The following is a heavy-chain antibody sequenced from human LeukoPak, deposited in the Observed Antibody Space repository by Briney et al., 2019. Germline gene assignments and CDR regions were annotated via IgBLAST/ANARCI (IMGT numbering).Heavy chain of an antibody. CDR1: GYTFTSYD. V-gene: IGHV1-8*01. CDR2: MNPNSGNT. CDR3: AGGHRRVAGTTVFYWFDP. J-gene: IGHJ5*02. D-gene: IGHD1-1*01. Sequence: ASVKVSCKASGYTFTSYDINWVRQATGQGLEWMGWMNPNSGNTGYAQKFQGRVTMTRNTSISTAYMELSSLRSEDTAVYYCAGGHRRVAGTTVFYWFDPWGQGTLVTVSS.